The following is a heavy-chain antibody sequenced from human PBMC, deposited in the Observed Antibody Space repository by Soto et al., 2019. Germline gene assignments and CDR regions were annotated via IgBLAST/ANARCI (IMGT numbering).Heavy chain of an antibody. CDR3: AHETMVATPSFQS. J-gene: IGHJ5*02. V-gene: IGHV2-5*02. D-gene: IGHD4-17*01. Sequence: QITLKESGPTLVKPTQTLTLTCTFSGFSLSTSGVGVGWSRQPPGKALEWLALIYWDDDTRYSPSLKTRPTMPTDTSKHQLVLTIPNMYPVATATYWCAHETMVATPSFQSWGQGTLVTVSS. CDR1: GFSLSTSGVG. CDR2: IYWDDDT.